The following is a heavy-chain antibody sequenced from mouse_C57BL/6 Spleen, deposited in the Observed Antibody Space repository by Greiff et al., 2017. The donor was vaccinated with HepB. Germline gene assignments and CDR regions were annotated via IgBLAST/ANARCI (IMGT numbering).Heavy chain of an antibody. Sequence: QVHVKQPGTELVKPGASVKLSCKASGYTFTSYWMHWVKQRPGQGLEWIGNINPSNGGTNYNEKFKSKATLTVDKSSSTAYMQLSSLTSEDSAVYYCARPGYGSSYQFFAYWGQGTLVTVSA. CDR1: GYTFTSYW. D-gene: IGHD1-1*01. J-gene: IGHJ3*01. V-gene: IGHV1-53*01. CDR2: INPSNGGT. CDR3: ARPGYGSSYQFFAY.